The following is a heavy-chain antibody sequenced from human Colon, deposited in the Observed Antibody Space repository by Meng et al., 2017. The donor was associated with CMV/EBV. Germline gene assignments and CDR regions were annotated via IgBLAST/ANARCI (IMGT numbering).Heavy chain of an antibody. CDR3: ASRMLDY. J-gene: IGHJ4*02. CDR2: TYYRSKWYN. Sequence: SLTCASSGDSVSGNGAAWNWIRQSPSRGLEWLGRTYYRSKWYNEYAESVKSRITISPDTSKNQFSLQLNSVTPEDTAVYYCASRMLDYWGQGTLVTVSS. V-gene: IGHV6-1*01. D-gene: IGHD2-8*01. CDR1: GDSVSGNGAA.